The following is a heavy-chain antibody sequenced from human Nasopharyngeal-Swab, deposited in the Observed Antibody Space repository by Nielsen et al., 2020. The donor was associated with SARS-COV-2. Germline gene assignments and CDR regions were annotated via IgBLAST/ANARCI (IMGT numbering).Heavy chain of an antibody. CDR2: ISSSGSTI. D-gene: IGHD1-26*01. CDR1: GFTFSSYE. J-gene: IGHJ3*02. CDR3: ARASLSGSSTGRRAFDI. Sequence: GESLKIPCAASGFTFSSYEMNWVRQAPGKGLEWVSYISSSGSTIYYADSVKGRFTISRDNAKNSLYLQMNSLRAEDTAVYYCARASLSGSSTGRRAFDIWGQGTMVTVSS. V-gene: IGHV3-48*03.